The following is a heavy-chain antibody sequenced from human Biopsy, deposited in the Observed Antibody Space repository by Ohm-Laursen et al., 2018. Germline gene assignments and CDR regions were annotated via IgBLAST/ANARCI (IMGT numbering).Heavy chain of an antibody. CDR3: ARGGVLGSQMVYAKSGMDV. Sequence: SSVKVSCKTSGYTFSNYYLHWVRQAPGQAFEWMGLINPASGSTNLAQKFQGRVTMTRDTSTSTVYMQLSSLKSEDTAVYYCARGGVLGSQMVYAKSGMDVWGQGTTVTVSS. V-gene: IGHV1-46*01. CDR1: GYTFSNYY. J-gene: IGHJ6*02. CDR2: INPASGST. D-gene: IGHD2-8*01.